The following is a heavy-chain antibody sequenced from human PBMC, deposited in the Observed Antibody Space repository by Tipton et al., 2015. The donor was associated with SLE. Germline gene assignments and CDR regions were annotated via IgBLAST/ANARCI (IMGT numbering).Heavy chain of an antibody. CDR1: GGSFRGYH. D-gene: IGHD6-6*01. CDR3: ARLIAARPPFDY. Sequence: TLSLTCAVYGGSFRGYHWSWIRQPPGKGLEWIGEINHSGSTNHNPSLKRRVTISVDTSKNQFSLKLSSVTAADTAVYYCARLIAARPPFDYWGQGTLVTVSS. J-gene: IGHJ4*02. CDR2: INHSGST. V-gene: IGHV4-34*01.